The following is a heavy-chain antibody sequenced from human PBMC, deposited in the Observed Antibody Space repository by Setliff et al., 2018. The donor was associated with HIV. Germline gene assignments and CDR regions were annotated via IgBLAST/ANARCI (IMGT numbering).Heavy chain of an antibody. D-gene: IGHD3-10*01. CDR3: ARHHNTMVRGVAYFQH. J-gene: IGHJ1*01. V-gene: IGHV4-59*08. CDR1: GGSISSYY. CDR2: IYYSGNT. Sequence: SETLSLTCTVSGGSISSYYWSWIRQPPGKGLEWIGYIYYSGNTNYKPSLKRRVTISVDTSKKQFALKLSAVIAADTAVYYCARHHNTMVRGVAYFQHWGQGTLVTVSS.